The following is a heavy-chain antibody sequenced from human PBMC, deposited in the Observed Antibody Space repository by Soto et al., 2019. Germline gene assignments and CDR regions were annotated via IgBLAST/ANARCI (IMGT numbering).Heavy chain of an antibody. V-gene: IGHV3-23*01. D-gene: IGHD4-17*01. CDR2: IGDRGTTT. CDR1: GFTFSRYA. Sequence: EVQLLQSGGGLVQPGGSLRLSCVGSGFTFSRYAMIWVRQTPGKGLEWVSGIGDRGTTTYYADSVKGRFTISRDNSGNTLFLQMNSLRAEDTAVYYCAKDRLGDYYYYGRDVWGQGTTVTVS. CDR3: AKDRLGDYYYYGRDV. J-gene: IGHJ6*02.